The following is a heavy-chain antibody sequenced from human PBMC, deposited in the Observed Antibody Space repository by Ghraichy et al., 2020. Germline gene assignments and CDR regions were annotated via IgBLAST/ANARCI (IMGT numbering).Heavy chain of an antibody. J-gene: IGHJ4*02. CDR2: MYYSGST. V-gene: IGHV4-39*01. D-gene: IGHD6-19*01. CDR1: GASISTSSYY. Sequence: SETLSLTCTVSGASISTSSYYWGWIRQPPGKGLEWIGSMYYSGSTYYNPSLKSRVTISADTSGNQVSLKLNSVIASDTAVYYCARHAGYDSGWYDFEYWGQGTLVTVSS. CDR3: ARHAGYDSGWYDFEY.